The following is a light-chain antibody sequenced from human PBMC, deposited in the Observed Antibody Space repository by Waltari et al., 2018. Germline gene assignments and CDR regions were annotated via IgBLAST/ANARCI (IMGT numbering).Light chain of an antibody. J-gene: IGLJ2*01. CDR2: SDR. CDR3: SSWDDSRNTVV. V-gene: IGLV1-44*01. CDR1: SANIGNNF. Sequence: MLTQPPSASGPPGQRVTLSCSGSSANIGNNFVNSYQQLPETAPKLLIYSDRQRPSGVPDRFSASKSGTSASLAISGLQSEDEGLYYCSSWDDSRNTVVFGGGTKLTVL.